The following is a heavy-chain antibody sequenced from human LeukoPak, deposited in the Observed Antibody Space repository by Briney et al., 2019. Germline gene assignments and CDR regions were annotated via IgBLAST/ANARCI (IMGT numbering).Heavy chain of an antibody. Sequence: GGSLRLSCAASGFTFSSYAMSWIRQAPGKGLEWVSYISSSGSTIYYADSVKGRFTISRDNAKNSLYLQMNSLRAEDTAVYYCARERHHDYGDYWGQGTLVTVSS. V-gene: IGHV3-11*01. J-gene: IGHJ4*02. CDR3: ARERHHDYGDY. CDR1: GFTFSSYA. CDR2: ISSSGSTI.